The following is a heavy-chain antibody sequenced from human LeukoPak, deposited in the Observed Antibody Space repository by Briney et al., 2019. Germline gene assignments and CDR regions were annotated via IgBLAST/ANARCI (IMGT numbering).Heavy chain of an antibody. J-gene: IGHJ5*02. D-gene: IGHD3-22*01. CDR1: GYTFTSYG. Sequence: ASVKVSCKASGYTFTSYGISWVRQAPGQGLEWMVWISAYNGNTNYAQKLQGRVTMTTDTSTSTAYMELRSLRSDDTAVYYCATGPYYYDSSGYGTGSGFDPWGQGTLVTVSS. V-gene: IGHV1-18*01. CDR3: ATGPYYYDSSGYGTGSGFDP. CDR2: ISAYNGNT.